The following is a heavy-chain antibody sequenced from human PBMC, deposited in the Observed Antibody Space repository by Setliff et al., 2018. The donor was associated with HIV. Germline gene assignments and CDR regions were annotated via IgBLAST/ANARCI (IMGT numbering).Heavy chain of an antibody. CDR3: ARGAPRGGSYLGPHDY. Sequence: KPSETLSLTCTVSGGSISSSSYYWGWIRQPPGKGLEWIGSIYYSGSTDSKPSLKSRVTISVDTSKNQFSLKLSSVTAADTAVYFCARGAPRGGSYLGPHDYWGQGTLVTVS. CDR2: IYYSGST. V-gene: IGHV4-39*07. J-gene: IGHJ4*02. D-gene: IGHD1-26*01. CDR1: GGSISSSSYY.